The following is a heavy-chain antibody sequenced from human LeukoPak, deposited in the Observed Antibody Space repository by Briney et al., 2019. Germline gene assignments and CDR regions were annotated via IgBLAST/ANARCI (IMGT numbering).Heavy chain of an antibody. CDR2: ISHRGTT. D-gene: IGHD3-16*01. V-gene: IGHV4-59*01. CDR3: ARGFEGVAGWFDP. J-gene: IGHJ5*02. Sequence: SETLSLTCAVYGGSFRGYYWSWIRQPPGKAPEWIGYISHRGTTKYNLSLKSRVTMSVDTSKNQFSLRLNSVIAADTAIYYCARGFEGVAGWFDPWGQGTLVTVSS. CDR1: GGSFRGYY.